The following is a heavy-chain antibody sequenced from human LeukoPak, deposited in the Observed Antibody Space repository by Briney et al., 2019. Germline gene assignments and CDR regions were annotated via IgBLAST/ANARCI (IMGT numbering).Heavy chain of an antibody. Sequence: HTGGSLRLSCAASGFTFSSYSMNWVRQAPGKGLEWVSYISSSSSTIYYADSVKGRFTISRDNAKNSLYLQMNSLRDEDTAVYYCWTWHDYGDLRPYFDYWGQGTLVTVSS. V-gene: IGHV3-48*02. CDR3: WTWHDYGDLRPYFDY. CDR1: GFTFSSYS. J-gene: IGHJ4*02. D-gene: IGHD4-17*01. CDR2: ISSSSSTI.